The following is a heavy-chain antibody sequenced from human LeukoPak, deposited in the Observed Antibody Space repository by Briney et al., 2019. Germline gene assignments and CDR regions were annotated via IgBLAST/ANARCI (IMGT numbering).Heavy chain of an antibody. Sequence: TGGSLRLSCAASGFTVSSNYMSWVRQAPGKGLEWVSVIYSGGSTYYADSVKGRSTISRDNSKNTLYLQMNSLRAEDTAVYYCAREDGYNVVDGWGQVTLVTVAS. J-gene: IGHJ4*02. D-gene: IGHD5-24*01. CDR2: IYSGGST. CDR1: GFTVSSNY. V-gene: IGHV3-53*01. CDR3: AREDGYNVVDG.